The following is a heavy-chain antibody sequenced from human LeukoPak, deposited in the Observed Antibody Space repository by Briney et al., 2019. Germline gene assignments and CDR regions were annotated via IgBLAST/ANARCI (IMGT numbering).Heavy chain of an antibody. J-gene: IGHJ1*01. CDR1: GFSLSTSGVG. Sequence: SGPTLVKPTQTLTLTCTFSGFSLSTSGVGVGWIRQPPGKALEWLALIYWNDDKRYSPSLKSRLTITKDTSKNQVVLTMTNMDPVDTATYYCARFIVVVPADPNILYFQHWGQGTLVTVSS. V-gene: IGHV2-5*01. D-gene: IGHD2-2*01. CDR3: ARFIVVVPADPNILYFQH. CDR2: IYWNDDK.